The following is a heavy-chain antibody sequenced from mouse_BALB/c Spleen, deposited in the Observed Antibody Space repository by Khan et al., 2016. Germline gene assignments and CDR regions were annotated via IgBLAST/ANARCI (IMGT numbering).Heavy chain of an antibody. J-gene: IGHJ1*01. Sequence: VQLQESGPGLVKPSQSLSLTCTVTGYSITSDYAWNWIRQFPGNKLEWMGYISYSGSTSYNPSLKSRISITRDTSKNQFFLQLNSVTTEDTATYYCARFYDGYYEYFDVWGAGTTVTVSS. D-gene: IGHD2-3*01. CDR1: GYSITSDYA. V-gene: IGHV3-2*02. CDR3: ARFYDGYYEYFDV. CDR2: ISYSGST.